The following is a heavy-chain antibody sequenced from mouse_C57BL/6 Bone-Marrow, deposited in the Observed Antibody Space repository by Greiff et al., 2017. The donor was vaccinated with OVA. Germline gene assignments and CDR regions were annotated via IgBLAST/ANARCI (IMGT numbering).Heavy chain of an antibody. V-gene: IGHV14-2*01. CDR2: IDPEDGET. CDR1: GFNIKDYY. Sequence: EVQLQQSGAELVKPGASVKLSCTASGFNIKDYYMHWVKQRTEQGLEWIGRIDPEDGETKYAPKFQGKATITADTSSNTAYLPLSSLTSEDTAVYYCARSLYPWYFDVWGTGTTVTVSS. D-gene: IGHD2-1*01. J-gene: IGHJ1*03. CDR3: ARSLYPWYFDV.